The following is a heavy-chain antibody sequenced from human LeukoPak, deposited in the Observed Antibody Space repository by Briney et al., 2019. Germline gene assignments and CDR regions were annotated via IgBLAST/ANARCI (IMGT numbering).Heavy chain of an antibody. D-gene: IGHD3-9*01. Sequence: GASVKVSCKASGYTFTSYGISWVRQATGQGLEWMGWMNPNSGNTGYAQKFQGRVTMTRNTSISTAYMELSSLRSEDTAVYYCARVYKRYFDWKAQYYFDYWGQGTLVTVSS. CDR1: GYTFTSYG. CDR3: ARVYKRYFDWKAQYYFDY. V-gene: IGHV1-8*02. J-gene: IGHJ4*02. CDR2: MNPNSGNT.